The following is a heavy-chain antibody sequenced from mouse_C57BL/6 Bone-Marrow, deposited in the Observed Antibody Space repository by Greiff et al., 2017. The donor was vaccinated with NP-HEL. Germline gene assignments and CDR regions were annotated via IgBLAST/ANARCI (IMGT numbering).Heavy chain of an antibody. CDR3: ARKGWAYYYAMDY. Sequence: EVKLVESGGGLVKPGGSLKLSCAASGFTFSDYGMHWVRQAPEKGLEWVAYISSGSSTIYYADTVKGRFTISRDNAKNTLFLQMTSLRSEDTAVYYCARKGWAYYYAMDYWGQGTSVTVSS. J-gene: IGHJ4*01. CDR1: GFTFSDYG. CDR2: ISSGSSTI. V-gene: IGHV5-17*01. D-gene: IGHD3-3*01.